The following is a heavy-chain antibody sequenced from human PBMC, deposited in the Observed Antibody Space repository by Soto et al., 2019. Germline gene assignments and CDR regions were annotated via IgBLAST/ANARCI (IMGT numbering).Heavy chain of an antibody. CDR2: IDSDGSSA. J-gene: IGHJ3*02. D-gene: IGHD2-21*02. Sequence: EVQLVESGGGLVQPGGYLRLSCAASGFTFSRYWIHWVRQAPGKGLLWVSRIDSDGSSAIYADSVKGRFTISRDNAKNTPYLQMNSLRAEDTAVYYCARGGDYHGYDIWRQGTMVTVSS. CDR3: ARGGDYHGYDI. V-gene: IGHV3-74*01. CDR1: GFTFSRYW.